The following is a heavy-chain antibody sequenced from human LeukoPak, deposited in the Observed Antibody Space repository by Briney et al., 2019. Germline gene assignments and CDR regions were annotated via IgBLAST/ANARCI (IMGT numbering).Heavy chain of an antibody. CDR3: ARSPPAAADSIDY. D-gene: IGHD6-13*01. Sequence: PGGSLRLSCAASGLTFDDYGMSWVRQAPGKGLEGVSGINWNGGSTGYADSVKGRFTISRDNAKNSLYMQMNSLRVEDTALYYCARSPPAAADSIDYWGQGTLVTVSS. V-gene: IGHV3-20*04. J-gene: IGHJ4*02. CDR2: INWNGGST. CDR1: GLTFDDYG.